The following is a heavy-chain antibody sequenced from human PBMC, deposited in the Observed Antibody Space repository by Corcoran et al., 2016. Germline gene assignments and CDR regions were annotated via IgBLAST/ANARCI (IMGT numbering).Heavy chain of an antibody. CDR1: GDSITSGY. CDR3: ARDGGPWYSSSCFDP. D-gene: IGHD6-13*01. Sequence: QVQLQESGPRLVKPSETLSLTCTVSGDSITSGYWSWIRQPPGKGLEWIGYIYYSGSTKYNPARQGRVIISLDTSKNQFSLHLISVTAADTAVYYCARDGGPWYSSSCFDPWGQGVLITVSS. V-gene: IGHV4-59*01. J-gene: IGHJ5*02. CDR2: IYYSGST.